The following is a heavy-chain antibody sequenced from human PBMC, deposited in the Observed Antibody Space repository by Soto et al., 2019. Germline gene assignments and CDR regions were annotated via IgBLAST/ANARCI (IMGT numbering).Heavy chain of an antibody. Sequence: QVQLVESGGGVVQPGRSLRLSCAASGFTFSSYAMHWVRQAPGKGLEWVAVISYDGSNKYYADSVKGRFTISRDNSKNTLYLQMNSLRAEDTAVYYCARAGGYCSGGSCYSYYCMDVWGQGTTVTVSS. V-gene: IGHV3-30-3*01. CDR2: ISYDGSNK. CDR1: GFTFSSYA. CDR3: ARAGGYCSGGSCYSYYCMDV. D-gene: IGHD2-15*01. J-gene: IGHJ6*02.